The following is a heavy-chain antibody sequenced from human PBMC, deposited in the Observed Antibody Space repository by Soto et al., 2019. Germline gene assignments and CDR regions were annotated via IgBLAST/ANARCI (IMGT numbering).Heavy chain of an antibody. V-gene: IGHV3-11*01. D-gene: IGHD6-19*01. CDR2: ISSSGSTI. Sequence: GGSLRLSCAASGFTFSDYYMSWIRQAPGKGLEWVSYISSSGSTIYYADSVKGRFTISRDNAKNSLYLQMNSLRAEDTAVYYCARDRIGVAFLSSGWYRDYWGQGTLVTVSS. J-gene: IGHJ4*02. CDR1: GFTFSDYY. CDR3: ARDRIGVAFLSSGWYRDY.